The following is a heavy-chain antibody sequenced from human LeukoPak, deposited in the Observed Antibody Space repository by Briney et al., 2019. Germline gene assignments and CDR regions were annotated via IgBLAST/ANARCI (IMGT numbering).Heavy chain of an antibody. D-gene: IGHD4-17*01. J-gene: IGHJ4*02. Sequence: GGSLRLSCAASEFTFSSYKMNWVRQAPGKGLEWVSYISSSGSTIYYADSLKGRFTISRDNAKNSLYLQMNSLRAEDTAVYYCAREGDGDNLDYWGQGTLVTVSS. V-gene: IGHV3-48*03. CDR3: AREGDGDNLDY. CDR1: EFTFSSYK. CDR2: ISSSGSTI.